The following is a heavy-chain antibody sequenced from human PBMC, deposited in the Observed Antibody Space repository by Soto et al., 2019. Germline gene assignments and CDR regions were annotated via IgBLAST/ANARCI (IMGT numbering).Heavy chain of an antibody. J-gene: IGHJ3*02. Sequence: GSLRLSCAASGFTFSSYGMHWVRQAPGKGLEWVAVISYDGSNKYYADSVKGRFTISRDNSKNTLYLQMNSLRAEDTAVYYCAKTIGITIFGVVTHDAFDIWGQGTMVTVSS. CDR3: AKTIGITIFGVVTHDAFDI. CDR2: ISYDGSNK. D-gene: IGHD3-3*01. CDR1: GFTFSSYG. V-gene: IGHV3-30*18.